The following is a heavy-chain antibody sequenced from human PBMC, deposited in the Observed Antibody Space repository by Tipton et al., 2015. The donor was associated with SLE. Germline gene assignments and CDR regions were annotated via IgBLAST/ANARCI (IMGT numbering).Heavy chain of an antibody. CDR1: GFTFSTYA. Sequence: SLRLSCAASGFTFSTYAVYWVRQAPGKGLEWVAAISYDGTTESYADSVKGRFTISRDNSKNTLYLQMNSLRAEDTAVYYCARDGYCSGVNCFPGAYLDYWGQGTLVTVSS. CDR2: ISYDGTTE. V-gene: IGHV3-30*04. J-gene: IGHJ4*02. CDR3: ARDGYCSGVNCFPGAYLDY. D-gene: IGHD2-15*01.